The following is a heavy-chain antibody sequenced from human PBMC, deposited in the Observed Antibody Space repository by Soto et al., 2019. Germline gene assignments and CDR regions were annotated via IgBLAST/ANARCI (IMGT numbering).Heavy chain of an antibody. CDR3: ARGNLIAAKDYFDY. J-gene: IGHJ4*02. V-gene: IGHV3-30-3*01. CDR1: GFTFRSYA. D-gene: IGHD6-6*01. Sequence: GALRLSLAASGFTFRSYAMHWVLQAPGKGLEWVAVISYDGSNKYYADSVKGRFTIYRDNSKNTLYLQMNSPRAEDAAVYYGARGNLIAAKDYFDYWGQGTLVTVSS. CDR2: ISYDGSNK.